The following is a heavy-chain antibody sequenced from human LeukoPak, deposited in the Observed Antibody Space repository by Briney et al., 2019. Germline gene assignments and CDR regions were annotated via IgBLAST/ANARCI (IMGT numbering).Heavy chain of an antibody. D-gene: IGHD6-13*01. Sequence: PSETLSLTCTVSGYSISSGYFWGWIRQPPGKGLECMGTIYHSGSTYYNPSLKSRVTISVDTSKNQFSLKPNSVTAADTAGYYCARLYSSSWFLNWFDPWGQGTLVTVSS. CDR2: IYHSGST. V-gene: IGHV4-38-2*02. CDR3: ARLYSSSWFLNWFDP. CDR1: GYSISSGYF. J-gene: IGHJ5*02.